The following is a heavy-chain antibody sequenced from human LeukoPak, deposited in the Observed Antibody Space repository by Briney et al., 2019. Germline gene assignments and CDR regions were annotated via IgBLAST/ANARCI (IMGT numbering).Heavy chain of an antibody. CDR3: AKAFRGASSRSGY. CDR2: ISGRDAST. V-gene: IGHV3-23*01. J-gene: IGHJ4*02. CDR1: GLTVTNYA. Sequence: GGSLRLSCAASGLTVTNYAAYWVRHAPREWLGWVSAISGRDASTYYADSVKGRFTISRDTSKNTLFLQMNSLRAEDTAVYYGAKAFRGASSRSGYWGQGTLVTVSS. D-gene: IGHD3-10*01.